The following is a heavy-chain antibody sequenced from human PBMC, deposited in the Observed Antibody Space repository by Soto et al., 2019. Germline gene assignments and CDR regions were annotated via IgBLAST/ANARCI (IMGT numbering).Heavy chain of an antibody. J-gene: IGHJ3*02. V-gene: IGHV4-34*01. CDR3: ARVLRFLEWLYDAFDI. CDR2: INHSGST. Sequence: SETLSLTCAVYGGSFSGYYWSWIRQPPGKGLEWIGEINHSGSTNYNPSLKSRVTISVDTSKNQFSLKRSSVTAADTAVYYCARVLRFLEWLYDAFDIWGQGTMVTVSS. D-gene: IGHD3-3*01. CDR1: GGSFSGYY.